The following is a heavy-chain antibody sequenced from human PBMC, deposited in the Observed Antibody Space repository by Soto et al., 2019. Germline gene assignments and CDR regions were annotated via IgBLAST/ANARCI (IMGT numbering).Heavy chain of an antibody. V-gene: IGHV4-34*01. J-gene: IGHJ4*02. CDR3: ARSAAGTIDY. CDR2: TNHSGST. Sequence: SETLSLTCAVYGGSFSGYYWSWIRQPPGKGLEWIGETNHSGSTNYNPSLKSRVTISVDTSKNQFSLKLSSVTAADTAVYYCARSAAGTIDYWGQGTLVTVSS. D-gene: IGHD6-13*01. CDR1: GGSFSGYY.